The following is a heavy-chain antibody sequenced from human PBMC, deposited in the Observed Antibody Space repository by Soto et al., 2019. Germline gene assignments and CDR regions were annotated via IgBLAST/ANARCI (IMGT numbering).Heavy chain of an antibody. CDR2: INPNIGGT. V-gene: IGHV1-2*04. J-gene: IGHJ4*02. D-gene: IGHD4-17*01. CDR3: AIEFRDYGGNSGVDY. CDR1: GYTFTGYY. Sequence: QVQLVQSGAEVKKPGASVKVSCKASGYTFTGYYMHWVRQAPGQGLEWMGWINPNIGGTNYAQKFQGWVTMTRDTSIITAYMELSRLRSDDTAVYYCAIEFRDYGGNSGVDYWGQGTLVTVS.